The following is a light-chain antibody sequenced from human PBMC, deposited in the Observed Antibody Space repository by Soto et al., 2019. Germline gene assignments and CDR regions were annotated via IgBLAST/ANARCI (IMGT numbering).Light chain of an antibody. CDR2: RNN. V-gene: IGLV1-47*01. CDR3: APWDDSLSGPV. CDR1: SSNIGSNY. J-gene: IGLJ7*01. Sequence: QSVLTQPSSASGTPGQRVTISCSGSSSNIGSNYVYWYQQLPGTAPKLLIFRNNQRPSGVPDRFSGSKSGTSASLAISGLRSEDEADYYCAPWDDSLSGPVFGGGTQLTVL.